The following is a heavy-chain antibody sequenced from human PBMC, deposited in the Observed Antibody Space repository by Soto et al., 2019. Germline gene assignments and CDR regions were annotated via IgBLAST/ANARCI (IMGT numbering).Heavy chain of an antibody. CDR3: ATIAAAGHYYYNGMDV. CDR2: IYYSGST. CDR1: GGSISSSSYY. J-gene: IGHJ6*02. D-gene: IGHD6-13*01. Sequence: PSETLSLTCTVSGGSISSSSYYWGWIRQPPGKGLEWIGSIYYSGSTYYNPSLKSRVTISVDTSKNQFSLKLSSVTAADTVVYYCATIAAAGHYYYNGMDVWGQGTTVTVSS. V-gene: IGHV4-39*01.